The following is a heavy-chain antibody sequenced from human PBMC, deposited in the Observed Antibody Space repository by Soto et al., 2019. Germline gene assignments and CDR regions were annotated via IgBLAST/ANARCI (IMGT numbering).Heavy chain of an antibody. D-gene: IGHD6-19*01. V-gene: IGHV3-21*06. CDR1: GFTFSGYS. CDR3: AKFTEPGYSSIWYYFEY. J-gene: IGHJ4*02. Sequence: GSLRLSCVDSGFTFSGYSMAWVRQAPGRGLEWVASISSRSTNIDYADSVKGRFTISRDNAKNLVSLQMSSLRGEDTALYYCAKFTEPGYSSIWYYFEYWGQGTPVTVSS. CDR2: ISSRSTNI.